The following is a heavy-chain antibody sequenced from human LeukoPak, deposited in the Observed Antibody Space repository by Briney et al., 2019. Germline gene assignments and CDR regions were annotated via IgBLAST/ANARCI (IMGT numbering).Heavy chain of an antibody. V-gene: IGHV5-51*01. CDR2: IYPGDSDT. Sequence: GESLKISCKGSGYSFTSYWIGWVRQMPGKGLEWMGIIYPGDSDTRYSPSFQGQVTISADKSISTAYLQWSSLKASDTAMYYCARSLYYYGSGSYYSYYYYGMDVWGQGTTVTVSS. J-gene: IGHJ6*02. CDR3: ARSLYYYGSGSYYSYYYYGMDV. CDR1: GYSFTSYW. D-gene: IGHD3-10*01.